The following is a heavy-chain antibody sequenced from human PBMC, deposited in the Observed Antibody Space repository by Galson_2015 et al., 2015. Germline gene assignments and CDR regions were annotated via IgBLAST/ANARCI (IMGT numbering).Heavy chain of an antibody. J-gene: IGHJ6*02. Sequence: SLRLSCAASRFTVSSNYMSWVRQAPGKGLEWVSVIYSGGSTYYADSVKGRFAISRDNSKNTLYLQMNSLRAEDTAVYYCARELNYYDSSGYPYYYYGMDVWGQGTTVTVSS. D-gene: IGHD3-22*01. V-gene: IGHV3-53*01. CDR2: IYSGGST. CDR3: ARELNYYDSSGYPYYYYGMDV. CDR1: RFTVSSNY.